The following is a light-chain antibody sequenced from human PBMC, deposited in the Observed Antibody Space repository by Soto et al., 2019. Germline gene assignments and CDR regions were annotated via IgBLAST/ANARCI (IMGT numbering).Light chain of an antibody. Sequence: SYELTQPPSVSVAPGKTARITCGGTNIGSKSVHWYQQKPGQAPVLVIYYDSDRPSGIPERFSGSNSGNTATLTISRVEAGDEADYYCQVWDSSSDHLNYVFGTGTKVTVL. CDR1: NIGSKS. J-gene: IGLJ1*01. V-gene: IGLV3-21*04. CDR3: QVWDSSSDHLNYV. CDR2: YDS.